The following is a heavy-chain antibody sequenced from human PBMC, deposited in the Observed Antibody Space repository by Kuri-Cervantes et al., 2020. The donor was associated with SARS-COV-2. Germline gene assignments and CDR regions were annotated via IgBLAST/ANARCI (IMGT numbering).Heavy chain of an antibody. V-gene: IGHV3-9*01. D-gene: IGHD4-23*01. J-gene: IGHJ4*02. CDR2: ISWNSGSI. Sequence: SLKISCAASGFTFDDYAMHWVRQAPGEGLEWVSGISWNSGSIGYADSVKGRSTISRDNAKNSLYLQMNSLRAEDTALYYCAKAFYGGNRGGVDYWGQGTLVTVSS. CDR3: AKAFYGGNRGGVDY. CDR1: GFTFDDYA.